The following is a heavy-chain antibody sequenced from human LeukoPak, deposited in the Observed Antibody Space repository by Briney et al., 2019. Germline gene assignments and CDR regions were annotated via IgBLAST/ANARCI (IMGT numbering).Heavy chain of an antibody. CDR3: ARIRYCGGISCYYIDY. CDR1: EYTFTVYY. CDR2: IDPNTGDS. Sequence: ASVTVSFMASEYTFTVYYIHWVRQAPGQGLEWMGWIDPNTGDSNYLQKFQGRVTMTRDTAISTAYMELSRLRSDDTAFYYCARIRYCGGISCYYIDYWGQGTLVTVSA. V-gene: IGHV1-2*02. J-gene: IGHJ4*02. D-gene: IGHD2-2*01.